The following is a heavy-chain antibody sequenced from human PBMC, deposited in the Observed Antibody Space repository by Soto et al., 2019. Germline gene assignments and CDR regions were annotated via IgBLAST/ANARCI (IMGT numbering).Heavy chain of an antibody. V-gene: IGHV1-18*01. CDR2: ISAYNGNT. CDR3: ARGTAGYDYYYYYGMDV. CDR1: GYTFTSYG. J-gene: IGHJ6*02. D-gene: IGHD5-12*01. Sequence: ASVKVSCKASGYTFTSYGISWVRQAPGQGLEWMGWISAYNGNTNYAQKLQGRVTMTTGTSTSTAYMELRSLRSDDTAVYYCARGTAGYDYYYYYGMDVWGQGTTVTVSS.